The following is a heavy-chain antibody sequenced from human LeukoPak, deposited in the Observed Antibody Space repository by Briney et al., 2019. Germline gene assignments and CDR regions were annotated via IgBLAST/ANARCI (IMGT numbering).Heavy chain of an antibody. CDR1: GGSISSYY. CDR2: IYYSGST. J-gene: IGHJ4*02. Sequence: SETLSLTCTVSGGSISSYYWSWIRQPPGKGLEWIGYIYYSGSTNYNPSLESRVTISVDTSKNQFSLKLSSVTAADTAVYYCARTHAVAGRGYFDYWGQGTLVTVSS. V-gene: IGHV4-59*08. CDR3: ARTHAVAGRGYFDY. D-gene: IGHD6-19*01.